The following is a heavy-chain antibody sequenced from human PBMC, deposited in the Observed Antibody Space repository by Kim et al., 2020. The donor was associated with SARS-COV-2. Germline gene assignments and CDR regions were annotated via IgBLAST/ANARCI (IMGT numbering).Heavy chain of an antibody. CDR1: GGSFSGYY. CDR2: INHSGST. J-gene: IGHJ4*02. V-gene: IGHV4-34*01. CDR3: ASHTMVRGVVDY. D-gene: IGHD3-10*01. Sequence: SETLSLTCAVYGGSFSGYYWSWIRQPPGKGLEWIGEINHSGSTNYNPSLKSRVTISVDTSKNQFSLKLSSVTAADTAVYYCASHTMVRGVVDYWGQGTLVTVSS.